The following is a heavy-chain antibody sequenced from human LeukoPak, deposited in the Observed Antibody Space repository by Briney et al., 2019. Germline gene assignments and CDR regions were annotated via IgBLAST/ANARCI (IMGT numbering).Heavy chain of an antibody. J-gene: IGHJ4*02. Sequence: PGESLTLPCAASGFTFSSDCMSWVRKAPENGLERVANIKRDGSEKYYVDSVKGRFTISRDNAKNSLYLQMNSLRAEDTAVYYCARDRDSSSAFDYWGQGTLVTVSS. CDR1: GFTFSSDC. CDR3: ARDRDSSSAFDY. V-gene: IGHV3-7*03. CDR2: IKRDGSEK. D-gene: IGHD6-6*01.